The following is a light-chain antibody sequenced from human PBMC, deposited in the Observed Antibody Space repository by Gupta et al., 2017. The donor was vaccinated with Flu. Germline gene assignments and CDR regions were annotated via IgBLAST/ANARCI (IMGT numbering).Light chain of an antibody. CDR1: QSRVNSDGNTY. Sequence: VPLGQPASISCRTSQSRVNSDGNTYLHWFQQRPGQSPRLLIYQGSHRDSGVTERFSGSGSGTDFTLTISSVEAEDFGVYYCKQCNRCPLAFGQGTKVEIK. J-gene: IGKJ5*01. CDR3: KQCNRCPLA. CDR2: QGS. V-gene: IGKV2-30*01.